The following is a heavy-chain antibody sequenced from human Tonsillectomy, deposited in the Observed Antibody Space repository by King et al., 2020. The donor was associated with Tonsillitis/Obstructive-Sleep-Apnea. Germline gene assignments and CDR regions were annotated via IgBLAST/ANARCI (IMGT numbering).Heavy chain of an antibody. V-gene: IGHV4-34*01. CDR2: INHSGNT. D-gene: IGHD2-8*01. Sequence: VQLQQWGAGLLKPSETLSLTCALYGGPFRGYYLSWIRQPPGKGLECIGEINHSGNTDYNPSLKSRVTISVHTSKNQFSLKLTSVTAADTAVYFCGTNNGDFYYYMDVWGKGTTVTVSS. J-gene: IGHJ6*03. CDR3: GTNNGDFYYYMDV. CDR1: GGPFRGYY.